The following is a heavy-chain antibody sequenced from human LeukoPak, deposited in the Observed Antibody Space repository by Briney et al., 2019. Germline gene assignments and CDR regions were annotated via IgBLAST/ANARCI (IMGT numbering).Heavy chain of an antibody. Sequence: PSETLSLTCAVSGYSISSGYYWGWIPQPPGKGLEWIGYIYYSGSTNYNPSLKSRVTISVDTSKNQFSLKLSSVTAADTAVYYCARGPSYYYDSKSDYWGQGTLVTVSS. CDR1: GYSISSGYY. V-gene: IGHV4-61*01. CDR3: ARGPSYYYDSKSDY. CDR2: IYYSGST. D-gene: IGHD3-22*01. J-gene: IGHJ4*02.